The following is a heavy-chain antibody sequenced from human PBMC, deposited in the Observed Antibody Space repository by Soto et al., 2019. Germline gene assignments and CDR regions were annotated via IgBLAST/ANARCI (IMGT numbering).Heavy chain of an antibody. D-gene: IGHD3-9*01. Sequence: GASLKITCKASGYTFTGYYMPWVRQAPGQGLEWMGWINPNSGGTNYAQKFQGRVTMTRDTSISTAYMELSRLRSDDTAVYYCARERILTGYTYYFYYGIDVWGEVHTVTVSS. CDR3: ARERILTGYTYYFYYGIDV. J-gene: IGHJ6*04. V-gene: IGHV1-2*02. CDR1: GYTFTGYY. CDR2: INPNSGGT.